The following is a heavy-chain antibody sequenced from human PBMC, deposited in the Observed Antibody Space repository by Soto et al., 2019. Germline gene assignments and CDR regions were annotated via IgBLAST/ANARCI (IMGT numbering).Heavy chain of an antibody. D-gene: IGHD1-1*01. CDR3: ARGRYGDY. CDR1: GYAFTTYG. V-gene: IGHV1-18*01. J-gene: IGHJ4*02. CDR2: ISAHNGNT. Sequence: QVHLVQSGAEVKKPGASVKVSCKGSGYAFTTYGITWVRQAPGQGLEWMGWISAHNGNTNYAQKLQGRVTVTRDTSSSTAYMELISLRSDDTAVYYCARGRYGDYWGQGALVNVSS.